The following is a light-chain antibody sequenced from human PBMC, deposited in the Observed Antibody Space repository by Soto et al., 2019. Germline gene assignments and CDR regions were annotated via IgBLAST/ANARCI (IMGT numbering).Light chain of an antibody. J-gene: IGKJ4*01. Sequence: DIQMTQSPSTLSASVGDRVTIICRASQSINRWLAWYQQTPGKAPKLLIHDASSLESGVPLRFSGTGAGTDFTLTIGSMQSDDFATYYCQRYESYPLTFGGGTKVEIK. CDR1: QSINRW. CDR3: QRYESYPLT. CDR2: DAS. V-gene: IGKV1-5*02.